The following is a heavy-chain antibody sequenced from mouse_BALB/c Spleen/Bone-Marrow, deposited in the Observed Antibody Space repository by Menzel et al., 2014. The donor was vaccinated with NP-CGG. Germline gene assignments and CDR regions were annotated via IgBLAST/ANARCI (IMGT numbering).Heavy chain of an antibody. CDR1: GYSFTGYF. J-gene: IGHJ2*01. CDR3: GGVRLDY. CDR2: INPYNGDT. D-gene: IGHD2-14*01. Sequence: EVKVEESGPELVKPGASVKISCKASGYSFTGYFMNWAKQSHGKSLEWIGRINPYNGDTFYNQKFKGKATLTVDKSSSTAHMELLSLTSEDSAVYYCGGVRLDYWGQGTTLTVSS. V-gene: IGHV1-37*01.